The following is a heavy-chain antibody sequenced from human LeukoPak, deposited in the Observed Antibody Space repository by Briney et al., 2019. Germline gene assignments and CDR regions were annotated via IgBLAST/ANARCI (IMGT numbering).Heavy chain of an antibody. D-gene: IGHD6-19*01. J-gene: IGHJ4*02. V-gene: IGHV3-23*01. CDR3: ATDGYSSGWFSVY. CDR2: ISGSDGST. Sequence: GGSLRLSCAASGFTFSSYAMSWVRQAPGKGLEWVSGISGSDGSTYYGDSVKGRFTIFRDNSKNTLYLQMNSLRAEDTAFYYCATDGYSSGWFSVYWGQGTLVTVSS. CDR1: GFTFSSYA.